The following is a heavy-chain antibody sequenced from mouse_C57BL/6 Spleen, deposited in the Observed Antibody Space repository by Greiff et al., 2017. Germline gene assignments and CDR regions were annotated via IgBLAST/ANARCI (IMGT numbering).Heavy chain of an antibody. CDR2: ISNLAYSI. CDR3: ARGGSSYDYYAMDY. CDR1: GFTFSDYG. J-gene: IGHJ4*01. D-gene: IGHD1-1*01. Sequence: DVMLVESGGGLVQPGGSLKLSCAASGFTFSDYGMAWVRQAPRKGPEWVAFISNLAYSIYYADTVTGRFTISRENAKNTLYLEMSSLRSEDTAMYYCARGGSSYDYYAMDYWGQGTSVTVSS. V-gene: IGHV5-15*01.